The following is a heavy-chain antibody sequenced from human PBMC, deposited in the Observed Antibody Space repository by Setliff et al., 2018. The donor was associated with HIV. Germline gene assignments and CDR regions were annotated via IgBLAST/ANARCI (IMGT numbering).Heavy chain of an antibody. D-gene: IGHD3-9*01. Sequence: PSETLSLTCVVSGGSISSSPYYWGWIRQPPGKGLEWIGSISYSGSTYHNPSLKSRVTISVDMPKNQFSLKLSSVTAADTALYYCARRIIPYYDILTGLGNAAFDIWGQGTMVTVSS. V-gene: IGHV4-39*01. CDR2: ISYSGST. CDR1: GGSISSSPYY. CDR3: ARRIIPYYDILTGLGNAAFDI. J-gene: IGHJ3*02.